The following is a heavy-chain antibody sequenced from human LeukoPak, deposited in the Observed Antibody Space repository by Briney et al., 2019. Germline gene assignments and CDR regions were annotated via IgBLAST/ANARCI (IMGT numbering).Heavy chain of an antibody. D-gene: IGHD2-2*01. V-gene: IGHV3-74*01. J-gene: IGHJ6*02. CDR3: AREYAVPAFYYYYGMDV. Sequence: GGSLRLSCAPSGFTFSSYWMHWVRQAPGKGLGWVSRINSDGSSTSYADSVKGRFTISRDNAKNTLYLQMNSLRAEDTAVYYCAREYAVPAFYYYYGMDVWGQGTTVTVSS. CDR2: INSDGSST. CDR1: GFTFSSYW.